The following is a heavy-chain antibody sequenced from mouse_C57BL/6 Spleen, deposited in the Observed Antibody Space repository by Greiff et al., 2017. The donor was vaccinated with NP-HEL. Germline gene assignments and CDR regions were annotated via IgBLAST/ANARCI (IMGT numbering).Heavy chain of an antibody. Sequence: EVKLEESGGDLVKPGGSLKLSCAASGFTFSSYGMSWVRQTPDKRLEWVATISSGGSYTYYPDSVKGRFTISRDNAKNTLYLQMSSLKSEDTAMYYCARYSHYYCSSRQRYFDVWGTGTTVTVSS. CDR3: ARYSHYYCSSRQRYFDV. V-gene: IGHV5-6*02. CDR1: GFTFSSYG. CDR2: ISSGGSYT. J-gene: IGHJ1*03. D-gene: IGHD1-1*01.